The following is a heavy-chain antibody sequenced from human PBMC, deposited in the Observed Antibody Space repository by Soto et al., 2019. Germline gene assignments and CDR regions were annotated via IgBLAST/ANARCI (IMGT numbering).Heavy chain of an antibody. D-gene: IGHD5-12*01. CDR2: ISYDGSNK. CDR3: AKGRIVATIIDY. CDR1: GFTFSSYG. J-gene: IGHJ4*02. Sequence: QVQLVESGGGVVQPGRSLRLSCAASGFTFSSYGMHWVRQAPGKGLEWVAVISYDGSNKYYADSVKGRFTISRDNSKNTLYLQMNSLRAEDTAVYYCAKGRIVATIIDYWGQGTLVTVSS. V-gene: IGHV3-30*18.